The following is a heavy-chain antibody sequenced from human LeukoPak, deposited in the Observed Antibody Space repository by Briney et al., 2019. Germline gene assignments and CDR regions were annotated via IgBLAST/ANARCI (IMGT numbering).Heavy chain of an antibody. Sequence: GESLKISCKCSGYSFTSYWIGWVRQIPGKGLEWMGIIYPGDSDTRYSPSFQGQVTISADKSISTAYLQWSSMKASDTAMYYCARFEGYCSSTSCARGYDAFDIWGQGTMVTVSS. V-gene: IGHV5-51*01. CDR1: GYSFTSYW. J-gene: IGHJ3*02. CDR2: IYPGDSDT. D-gene: IGHD2-2*01. CDR3: ARFEGYCSSTSCARGYDAFDI.